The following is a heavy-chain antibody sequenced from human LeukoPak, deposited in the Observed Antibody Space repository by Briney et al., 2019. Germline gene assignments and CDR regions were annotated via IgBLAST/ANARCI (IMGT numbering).Heavy chain of an antibody. CDR1: GFTFSSYW. J-gene: IGHJ5*02. D-gene: IGHD1-1*01. Sequence: PGGSLRLSCAASGFTFSSYWMSWVRQAPGKGLEWVANIKQDGSERYHADSVEGRFTFSRDNAKNSLYLEMNSLRAEDTAVYYCARPVTWSWFDPWSQGTLVTVSS. V-gene: IGHV3-7*01. CDR3: ARPVTWSWFDP. CDR2: IKQDGSER.